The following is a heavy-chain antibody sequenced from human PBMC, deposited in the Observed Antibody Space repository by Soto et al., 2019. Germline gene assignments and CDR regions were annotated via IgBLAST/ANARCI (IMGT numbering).Heavy chain of an antibody. J-gene: IGHJ4*02. CDR1: GGSFSGYY. Sequence: SETLSLTCAVYGGSFSGYYWSWIRQPPGKGLEWIGEINHSGSTNYNPSLKSRVTISVDTSKNQFSLKLSSVTAADTAVYYCARERRSSSWEGGFDYWGQGTLVTVSS. CDR2: INHSGST. D-gene: IGHD6-13*01. V-gene: IGHV4-34*01. CDR3: ARERRSSSWEGGFDY.